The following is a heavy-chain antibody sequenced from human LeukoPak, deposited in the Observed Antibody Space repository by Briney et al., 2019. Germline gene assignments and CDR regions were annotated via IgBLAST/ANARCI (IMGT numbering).Heavy chain of an antibody. J-gene: IGHJ5*02. D-gene: IGHD6-13*01. CDR1: GGSFSGYY. Sequence: SETLSLTCAVYGGSFSGYYWSWIRQPPGKGLEWIGEINHSGSTNYNPSLKSRVTISVDTSKNQFSLKLSSVTAADTAVYYCARPGLSGRQLVRKGWFDPWGQGTLVTVSS. CDR2: INHSGST. V-gene: IGHV4-34*01. CDR3: ARPGLSGRQLVRKGWFDP.